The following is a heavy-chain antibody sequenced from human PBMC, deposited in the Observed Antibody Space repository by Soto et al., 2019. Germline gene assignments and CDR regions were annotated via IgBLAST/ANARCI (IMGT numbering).Heavy chain of an antibody. Sequence: QVQLQESGPGLVKPSGTLSLTCAVSGGSISSSNWWSWVRQPPGKGLEWIGEIYHSGSTNYNPSLKRRVTISVDKSKNQFSLKLSSVTAADTAVYYCARTPRGITMVREPDIWGQGTMVTVSS. D-gene: IGHD3-10*01. J-gene: IGHJ3*02. CDR1: GGSISSSNW. V-gene: IGHV4-4*02. CDR3: ARTPRGITMVREPDI. CDR2: IYHSGST.